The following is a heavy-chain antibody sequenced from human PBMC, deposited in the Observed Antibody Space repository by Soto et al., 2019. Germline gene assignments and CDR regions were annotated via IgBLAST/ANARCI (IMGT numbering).Heavy chain of an antibody. D-gene: IGHD3-9*01. Sequence: GGSLRLSCAASGFTFSSYSMNWVRQAPGKGLEWVSSISSSSSYIYYADSVKGRFTISRDNAKNSLYLQMNSLRAEDTAVYYCAREALRYPHAFDIWGQGTMVTVSS. V-gene: IGHV3-21*01. CDR2: ISSSSSYI. CDR1: GFTFSSYS. CDR3: AREALRYPHAFDI. J-gene: IGHJ3*02.